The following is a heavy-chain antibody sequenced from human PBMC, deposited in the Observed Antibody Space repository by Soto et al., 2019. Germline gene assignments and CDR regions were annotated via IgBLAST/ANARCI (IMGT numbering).Heavy chain of an antibody. CDR3: ARATHIVVVTAIPFDY. J-gene: IGHJ4*02. CDR2: ISAYNGNT. D-gene: IGHD2-21*02. Sequence: QVQLVQSGAEVKKPGASVKVSCKASGYTFTSYGISWVRQAPGQGLAWMGWISAYNGNTTSAPKLQGRVTMTTDASTSTAYMELRSLRSDDTAVYYCARATHIVVVTAIPFDYWGQGTLVTVSS. V-gene: IGHV1-18*01. CDR1: GYTFTSYG.